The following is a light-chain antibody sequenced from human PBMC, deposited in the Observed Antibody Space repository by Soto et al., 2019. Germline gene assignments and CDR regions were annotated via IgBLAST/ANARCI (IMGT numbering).Light chain of an antibody. CDR1: QSVSGN. CDR3: QQYNNWSPWT. CDR2: AAS. J-gene: IGKJ1*01. Sequence: EIVMTQSPATLSVSPGERATLSCRASQSVSGNLAWYQQKPGQPPRLLIYAASSRPTGIPARFSGSGSGTEFTLTISSLQSEDFAVYYCQQYNNWSPWTFGQGTKVEIK. V-gene: IGKV3-15*01.